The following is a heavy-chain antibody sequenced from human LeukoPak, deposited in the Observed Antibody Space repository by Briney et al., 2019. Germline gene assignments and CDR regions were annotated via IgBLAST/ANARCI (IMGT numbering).Heavy chain of an antibody. V-gene: IGHV3-7*01. Sequence: GGSLRLSCAASGFTFSSYWMNWVRQAPGKGLEWLANIRQDGNEKHYVDSVKGRFTMSRDNAKNSLYLQMNSLRAEDTAVYYCVRDVSGSSYGDYWGQGTLVPVSS. CDR3: VRDVSGSSYGDY. CDR1: GFTFSSYW. CDR2: IRQDGNEK. J-gene: IGHJ4*02. D-gene: IGHD5-18*01.